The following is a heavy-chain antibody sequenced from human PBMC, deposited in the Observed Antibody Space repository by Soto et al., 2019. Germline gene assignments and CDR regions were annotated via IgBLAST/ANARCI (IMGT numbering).Heavy chain of an antibody. V-gene: IGHV4-39*02. CDR3: AKDRKERIAVVVGTTTRHWLDP. J-gene: IGHJ5*02. D-gene: IGHD2-15*01. Sequence: PSETLSLTCSVSGGSINSPTDYLGWVRHPPGRGLECIGSISYSANGDYNPSLKTRVTMSVDASKNQFSLRLTSVTAADTAVYYCAKDRKERIAVVVGTTTRHWLDPWGQGTRVTVSS. CDR1: GGSINSPTDY. CDR2: ISYSANG.